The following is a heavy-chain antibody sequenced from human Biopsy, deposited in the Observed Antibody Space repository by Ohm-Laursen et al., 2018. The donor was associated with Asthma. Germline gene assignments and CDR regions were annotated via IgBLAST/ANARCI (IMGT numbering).Heavy chain of an antibody. D-gene: IGHD6-13*01. CDR3: VRGSSSWHHGPFHYYYGLDV. CDR1: SGSGGHMRSGNYY. CDR2: IYYSGTT. V-gene: IGHV4-39*01. Sequence: SETLSLTYSLSSGSGGHMRSGNYYWGWIRQPPGKGLEWIGSIYYSGTTYYNPSLESRVTVSADTSKNQFSLKLTSVTAADTAVYYCVRGSSSWHHGPFHYYYGLDVWGQGTTATVSS. J-gene: IGHJ6*02.